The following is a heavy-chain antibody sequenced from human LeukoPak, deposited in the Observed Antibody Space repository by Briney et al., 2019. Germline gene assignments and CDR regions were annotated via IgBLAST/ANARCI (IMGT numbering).Heavy chain of an antibody. V-gene: IGHV4-59*01. CDR3: ARERREGYCSSTSCYRGNAFDI. Sequence: SETLSLTCTVSGGSISNYYWSWIRQPPGKGLEWIGYIYYSGSTNYNPSLKSRVTISVDTSKNQFSLKLSSVTAADTAVYYCARERREGYCSSTSCYRGNAFDIWGQGTMVTVSS. CDR2: IYYSGST. CDR1: GGSISNYY. J-gene: IGHJ3*02. D-gene: IGHD2-2*02.